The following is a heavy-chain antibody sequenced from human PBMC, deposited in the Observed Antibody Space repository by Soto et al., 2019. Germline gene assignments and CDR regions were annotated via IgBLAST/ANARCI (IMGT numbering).Heavy chain of an antibody. D-gene: IGHD3-16*01. CDR1: GFPFSSYS. CDR2: ISYNGGLI. V-gene: IGHV3-21*01. J-gene: IGHJ3*02. CDR3: ARLGIDATDLDTFDI. Sequence: EMQLVESGGGLVKPGGSLRLSCAASGFPFSSYSMNWVRQAPGKGLEWVSSISYNGGLIFYADSMKGRFTVSRDNANNFLYLQVNSLRADDTALYYCARLGIDATDLDTFDIWFQGTIFTVSS.